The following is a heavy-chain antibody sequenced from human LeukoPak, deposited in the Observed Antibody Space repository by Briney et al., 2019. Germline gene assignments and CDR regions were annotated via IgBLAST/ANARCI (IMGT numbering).Heavy chain of an antibody. D-gene: IGHD6-13*01. J-gene: IGHJ6*03. CDR1: GYTFTGYY. CDR2: INPNSGGT. Sequence: ASVTVSCKASGYTFTGYYMHWVRQAPGQGLEWMGWINPNSGGTNYAQKFQGRVTMTRDTSISTAYMELSRLRSDDTAVYYCARPHPEIAAAGTGFYYYYYMDVWGKGNTVTVSS. V-gene: IGHV1-2*02. CDR3: ARPHPEIAAAGTGFYYYYYMDV.